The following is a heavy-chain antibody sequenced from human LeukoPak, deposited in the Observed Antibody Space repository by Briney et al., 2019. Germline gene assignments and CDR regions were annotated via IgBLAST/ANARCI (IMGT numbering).Heavy chain of an antibody. CDR2: IKGSASST. V-gene: IGHV3-23*01. CDR3: AMRAVPRPRLHDAFDF. J-gene: IGHJ3*01. Sequence: GGSLRLSCAASGVTSSNYAMSWVRPAPGKGLEWVSAIKGSASSTYHADSVKGRFTISRDNSKNTLYLQMNSLRADDTAVYYCAMRAVPRPRLHDAFDFWGQGTVVSVSS. CDR1: GVTSSNYA. D-gene: IGHD5-24*01.